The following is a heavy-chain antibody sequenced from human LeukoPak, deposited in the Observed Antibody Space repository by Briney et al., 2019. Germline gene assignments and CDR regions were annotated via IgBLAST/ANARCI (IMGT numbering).Heavy chain of an antibody. CDR1: GGSISSSSYY. CDR2: IYYSGST. J-gene: IGHJ5*02. D-gene: IGHD6-13*01. CDR3: ARRPPVRGAAGTEDWFDP. V-gene: IGHV4-39*01. Sequence: SETLSLTCTVSGGSISSSSYYWGWIRQPPGKGLEWIGSIYYSGSTYYNPSLKSRVTISVDTSKNQFSLKLSSVTAADTAVYYCARRPPVRGAAGTEDWFDPWGQGTLVTVSS.